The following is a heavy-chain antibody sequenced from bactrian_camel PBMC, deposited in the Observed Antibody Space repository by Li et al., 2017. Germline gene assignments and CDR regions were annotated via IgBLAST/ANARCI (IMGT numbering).Heavy chain of an antibody. Sequence: VQLVESGGGSVQAGGSLRLSCKASGYKYRRNCVGWFRQAPGKEREGIAAISTGGRTHYADSVKARFTISRDNAKNTVYLQMNSLKPDNTAVYSCAATPSSEQKCSPSGTYNYWGQGTQVTVS. D-gene: IGHD3*01. V-gene: IGHV3S53*01. CDR3: AATPSSEQKCSPSGTYNY. CDR2: ISTGGRT. J-gene: IGHJ4*01. CDR1: GYKYRRNC.